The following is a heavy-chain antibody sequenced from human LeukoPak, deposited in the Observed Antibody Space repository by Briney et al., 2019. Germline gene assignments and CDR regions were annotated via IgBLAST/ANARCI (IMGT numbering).Heavy chain of an antibody. CDR2: ISGSGGST. V-gene: IGHV3-23*01. Sequence: PGGSLRLSCAASGFTFSSYEMNWVRQAPGKGLEWVSAISGSGGSTYYADSVKGRFTISRDNSKNTLYLQMNSLRAEDTAVYYCAPYLYYQGLDYWGQGTLVTVSS. CDR1: GFTFSSYE. J-gene: IGHJ4*02. D-gene: IGHD3-10*01. CDR3: APYLYYQGLDY.